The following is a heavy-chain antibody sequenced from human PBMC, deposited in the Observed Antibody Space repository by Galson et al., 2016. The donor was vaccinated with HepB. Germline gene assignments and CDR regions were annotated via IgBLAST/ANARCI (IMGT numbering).Heavy chain of an antibody. CDR3: ARISKGYDRYYLDY. D-gene: IGHD2-2*01. CDR1: GGSVSIDNDY. Sequence: LSLTCIVSGGSVSIDNDYWAWVRQPPRKGLEWIATVHYSGNTYYNASLKSRVTISIDMSKNHFSLKLNSVSAADTAVYYCARISKGYDRYYLDYWGQGTLVTVSS. J-gene: IGHJ4*02. V-gene: IGHV4-39*02. CDR2: VHYSGNT.